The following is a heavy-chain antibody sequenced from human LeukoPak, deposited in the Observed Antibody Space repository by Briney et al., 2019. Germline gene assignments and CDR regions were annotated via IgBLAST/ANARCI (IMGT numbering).Heavy chain of an antibody. CDR3: ARDYVSVSYYYDSSGYYYEDY. CDR2: ISAYNGNT. Sequence: ASVKVSCKASGYTFTSYGISWVRQAPGQGLEWMGWISAYNGNTNYAQKLQSRVTMTTDTSTSTAYMELRSLRSDDTAVYYCARDYVSVSYYYDSSGYYYEDYWGQGTLVTVSS. D-gene: IGHD3-22*01. CDR1: GYTFTSYG. J-gene: IGHJ4*02. V-gene: IGHV1-18*01.